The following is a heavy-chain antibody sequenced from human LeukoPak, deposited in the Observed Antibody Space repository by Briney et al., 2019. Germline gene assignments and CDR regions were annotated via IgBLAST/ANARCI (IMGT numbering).Heavy chain of an antibody. J-gene: IGHJ4*02. CDR1: GFTFDDYA. D-gene: IGHD5-12*01. CDR3: AKDKAPRLGYYFDY. CDR2: ISWNSGSI. V-gene: IGHV3-9*01. Sequence: PGGSLRLSCAASGFTFDDYAMHWVRQAPGKGLEWVSGISWNSGSIGYADSVKGRFTISRDNAKNSLYLQMNSLRAEDTALYYCAKDKAPRLGYYFDYWGQGTLVTVSS.